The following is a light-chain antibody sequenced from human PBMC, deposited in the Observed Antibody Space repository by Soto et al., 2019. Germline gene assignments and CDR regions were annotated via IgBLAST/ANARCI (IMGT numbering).Light chain of an antibody. Sequence: QAVVTQPPSVSGAPGQTVTISCTGSSSNIGARFDVHWYQQLPGTAPKLLIYRNNIRPSGVPDRFSGSKSGSSASLAITGLQAEDEADYYCQSYDSSLSGSVFGGGTKVTVL. J-gene: IGLJ3*02. CDR1: SSNIGARFD. V-gene: IGLV1-40*01. CDR2: RNN. CDR3: QSYDSSLSGSV.